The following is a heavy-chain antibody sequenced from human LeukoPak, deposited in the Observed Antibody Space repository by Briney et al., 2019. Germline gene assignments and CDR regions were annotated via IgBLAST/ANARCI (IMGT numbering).Heavy chain of an antibody. CDR1: GFTFSSYS. J-gene: IGHJ4*02. V-gene: IGHV3-48*04. Sequence: GGSLRLSCAASGFTFSSYSMNWVRQAPGKGLEWVSYISSSSSTIYYADSVKGRFTTSRDNAKNSLYLQMNSLRAEDTAVYYCARGGSYGDYDYWGQGTLVTVSS. D-gene: IGHD4-17*01. CDR2: ISSSSSTI. CDR3: ARGGSYGDYDY.